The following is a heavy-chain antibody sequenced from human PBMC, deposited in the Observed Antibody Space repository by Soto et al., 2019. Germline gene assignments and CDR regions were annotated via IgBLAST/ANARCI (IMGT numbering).Heavy chain of an antibody. CDR2: INHSGST. Sequence: SETLSLTCAVYGGSFSGYYWSWIRQPPGKGLEWIGEINHSGSTNYNPSLKSRFTISVDTSKNQFSLKLSSVTAADTAVYYCARTETGDRVHVGWGQGTMVTVSS. V-gene: IGHV4-34*01. CDR3: ARTETGDRVHVG. CDR1: GGSFSGYY. J-gene: IGHJ3*01. D-gene: IGHD7-27*01.